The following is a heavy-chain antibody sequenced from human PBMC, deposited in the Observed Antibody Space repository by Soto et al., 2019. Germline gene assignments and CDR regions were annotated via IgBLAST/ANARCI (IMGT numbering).Heavy chain of an antibody. CDR1: GYRFTMYA. Sequence: ASVKVSCKASGYRFTMYAMHWVRQAPGQRLEWMGWINAGNGNTKYSQKFQGRVTMTTDTSASTAYMELRSLRSDDTAVYYCAREGPPAHYWGQGTLVTVSS. CDR2: INAGNGNT. V-gene: IGHV1-3*01. CDR3: AREGPPAHY. J-gene: IGHJ4*02. D-gene: IGHD2-2*01.